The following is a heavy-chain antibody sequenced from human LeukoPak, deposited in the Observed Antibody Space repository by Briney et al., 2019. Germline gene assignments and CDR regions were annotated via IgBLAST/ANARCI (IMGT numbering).Heavy chain of an antibody. CDR3: ARGDYYDRSGVAFDY. V-gene: IGHV4-4*07. CDR2: IYVSGNT. CDR1: GGSISSYY. J-gene: IGHJ4*02. D-gene: IGHD3-22*01. Sequence: SETLSLTCTVSGGSISSYYWSWIRQPAGKGLEWIGRIYVSGNTNYSPSLRSRVSMSLDTSKNQFYLKLTSVTAADTAVYYCARGDYYDRSGVAFDYWGQGTLVTVSS.